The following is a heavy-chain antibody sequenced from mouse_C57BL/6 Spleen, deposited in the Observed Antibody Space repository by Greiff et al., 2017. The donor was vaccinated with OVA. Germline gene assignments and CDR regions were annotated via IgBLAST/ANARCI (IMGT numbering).Heavy chain of an antibody. J-gene: IGHJ2*01. CDR2: INPYNGGT. CDR3: AIGYYGSSYRDY. V-gene: IGHV1-19*01. CDR1: GYTFTDYY. Sequence: VQLKESGPVLVKPGASVKMSCKASGYTFTDYYMNWVKQSHGKSLEWIGVINPYNGGTSYNQKFKGKATLTVDKSSSTAYMELNSLTSEDSAVYYCAIGYYGSSYRDYWGQGTTLTVSS. D-gene: IGHD1-1*01.